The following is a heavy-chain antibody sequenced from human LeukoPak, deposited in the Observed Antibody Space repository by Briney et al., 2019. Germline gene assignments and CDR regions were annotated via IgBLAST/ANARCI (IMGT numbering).Heavy chain of an antibody. Sequence: GGSLRLSCAASGFTFSSYAMSWVRQAPGKGLEWVSAISGSGGSTYYADSVKGRFTISRDNSKNTLYLQMNSLRAEDTAVYYCAKSPEYSSSRKHYYYYGMDVWRQGTTVTVSS. CDR2: ISGSGGST. V-gene: IGHV3-23*01. CDR3: AKSPEYSSSRKHYYYYGMDV. CDR1: GFTFSSYA. J-gene: IGHJ6*02. D-gene: IGHD6-13*01.